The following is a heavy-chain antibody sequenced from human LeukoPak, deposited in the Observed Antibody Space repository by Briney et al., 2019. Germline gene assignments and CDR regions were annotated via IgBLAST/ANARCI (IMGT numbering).Heavy chain of an antibody. J-gene: IGHJ4*01. CDR3: ARRGRDGYNYDYFDY. CDR1: GASISTYY. D-gene: IGHD5-24*01. V-gene: IGHV4-4*09. CDR2: IAPSGGA. Sequence: SETLSLTCTASGASISTYYWSWIRQPPGEGLEWIAYIAPSGGAVYNPSLNSRLTVSVDTSKNQFSLKLSSVTAADTAVYYCARRGRDGYNYDYFDYWGQEPWSPSPQ.